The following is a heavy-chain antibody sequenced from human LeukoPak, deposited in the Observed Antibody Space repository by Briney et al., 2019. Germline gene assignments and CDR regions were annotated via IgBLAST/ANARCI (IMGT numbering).Heavy chain of an antibody. V-gene: IGHV3-23*01. D-gene: IGHD6-6*01. CDR3: AKDRVPLAARPLHFDY. CDR1: GFTFSSYA. CDR2: ISGSGGST. J-gene: IGHJ4*02. Sequence: GGSLRLSCAASGFTFSSYAMSWVRQAPGKGLEWVSAISGSGGSTYYADSVKGRFTISRDNSKNTLYLQMNSLRAEDTAVYYCAKDRVPLAARPLHFDYWGQGTLVTVSS.